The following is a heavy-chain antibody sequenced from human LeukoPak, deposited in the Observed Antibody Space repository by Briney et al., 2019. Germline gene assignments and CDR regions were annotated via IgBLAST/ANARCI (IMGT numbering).Heavy chain of an antibody. J-gene: IGHJ4*02. CDR2: ISSGSSYI. Sequence: GGSLRLSCAASGFTFSSYSMNWVRQAPGKGLEWVSSISSGSSYIYYADLVKGRFTISRDNAKNSLYLQMNSLRAEDTAVYYCARVPSHDYGEWGQGTLVTVSS. D-gene: IGHD4-17*01. CDR3: ARVPSHDYGE. V-gene: IGHV3-21*01. CDR1: GFTFSSYS.